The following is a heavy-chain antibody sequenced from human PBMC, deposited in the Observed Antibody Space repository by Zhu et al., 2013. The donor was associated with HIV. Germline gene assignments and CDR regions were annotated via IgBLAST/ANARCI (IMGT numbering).Heavy chain of an antibody. V-gene: IGHV3-30-3*01. Sequence: VQLVESGGGVVQPGRSLRLSCAASGFTFSSYAMHWVRQAPGKGLEWVAVISYDGSNKYYADSVKGRFTISRDNSKNTLYLQMNSLRAEDTAVYYCARAPFYLDHSSSPDYWGQGTLVTVSS. CDR3: ARAPFYLDHSSSPDY. CDR2: ISYDGSNK. J-gene: IGHJ4*02. D-gene: IGHD6-13*01. CDR1: GFTFSSYA.